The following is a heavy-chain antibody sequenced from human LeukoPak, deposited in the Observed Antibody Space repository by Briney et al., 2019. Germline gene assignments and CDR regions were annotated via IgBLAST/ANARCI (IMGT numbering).Heavy chain of an antibody. D-gene: IGHD3-10*01. V-gene: IGHV3-23*01. Sequence: PGGSLRLSCVASGFTLSNYGMSWVRQAPGKGLEWVSALSVSGGTTSYADSVKGRFTTPRDNSRNTPYLQMNSLRAGDTAVYYWLNYYGPESYCDYWGQGTLVTVSS. CDR2: LSVSGGTT. CDR3: LNYYGPESYCDY. J-gene: IGHJ4*02. CDR1: GFTLSNYG.